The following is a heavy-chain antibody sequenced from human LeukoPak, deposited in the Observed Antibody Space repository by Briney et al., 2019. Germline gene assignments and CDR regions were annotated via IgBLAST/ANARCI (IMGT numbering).Heavy chain of an antibody. V-gene: IGHV3-23*01. CDR3: AKSGIAVASTWVYYYMDV. D-gene: IGHD6-19*01. CDR2: ISGSGGRT. Sequence: GGSLRLSCAASGFTFSSYGMSWVRQAPGKGLERVSAISGSGGRTYYAHSVKGRFTISRDNSKNTLYLLMNSLRAEDTALYYCAKSGIAVASTWVYYYMDVWGKGTTVTISS. CDR1: GFTFSSYG. J-gene: IGHJ6*03.